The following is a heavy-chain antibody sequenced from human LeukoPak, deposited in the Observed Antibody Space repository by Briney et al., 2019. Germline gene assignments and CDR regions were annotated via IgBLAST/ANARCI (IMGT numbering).Heavy chain of an antibody. Sequence: QPGGSLRLSCTVSGFTVSSNSMSWVRQAPGKGLEWVSFIYSDNTHYSDSEKGRFTISRDNSKNTLYLQMNSLRAEDTAVYYCARRAGAYSHPYDYWGQGTLVTVSS. CDR3: ARRAGAYSHPYDY. V-gene: IGHV3-53*01. D-gene: IGHD4/OR15-4a*01. CDR1: GFTVSSNS. J-gene: IGHJ4*02. CDR2: IYSDNT.